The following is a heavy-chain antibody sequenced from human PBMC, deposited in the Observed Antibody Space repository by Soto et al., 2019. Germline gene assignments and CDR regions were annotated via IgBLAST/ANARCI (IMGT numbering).Heavy chain of an antibody. CDR1: GFSLSSSAVGVG. D-gene: IGHD3-9*01. Sequence: SGPTLVNPTQTLTLTCTFSGFSLSSSAVGVGVGWIRQPPGKALEWLALIYWDDDKRYNPSLKSRLTITKDTSQNQVVLTMTNMDAVDTDTYYCVHWSTGTYGTIFFDYWGLGTLVTVSS. J-gene: IGHJ4*02. V-gene: IGHV2-5*02. CDR2: IYWDDDK. CDR3: VHWSTGTYGTIFFDY.